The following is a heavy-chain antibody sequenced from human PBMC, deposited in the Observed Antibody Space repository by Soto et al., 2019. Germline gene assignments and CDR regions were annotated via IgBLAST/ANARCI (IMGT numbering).Heavy chain of an antibody. V-gene: IGHV4-30-2*02. J-gene: IGHJ4*02. CDR2: MYHSGST. CDR3: ARSAGRYCSGGSCYFLPGIDY. CDR1: GGSISSGGYS. Sequence: PSETLSLTCAVSGGSISSGGYSWSWIRQPPGKGLEWIGYMYHSGSTYYNPSLKSRVTISVDTSKNQFSLKLSSVTAADTAVYYCARSAGRYCSGGSCYFLPGIDYWGQGTLVTVSS. D-gene: IGHD2-15*01.